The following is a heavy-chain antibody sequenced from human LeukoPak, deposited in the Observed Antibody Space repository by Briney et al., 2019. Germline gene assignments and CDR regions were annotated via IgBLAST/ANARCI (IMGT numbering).Heavy chain of an antibody. J-gene: IGHJ4*02. D-gene: IGHD5-18*01. CDR2: ISGSGGST. Sequence: PSETLSLTCTVSSGSISSYYWSWIRQPPGKGLEWVSAISGSGGSTYYADSVEGRFTISRDNSKNTLYLQMNSLRAEDTAVYYCAKGLRYSYGYFDYWGQGTLVTVSS. CDR1: SGSISSYY. CDR3: AKGLRYSYGYFDY. V-gene: IGHV3-23*01.